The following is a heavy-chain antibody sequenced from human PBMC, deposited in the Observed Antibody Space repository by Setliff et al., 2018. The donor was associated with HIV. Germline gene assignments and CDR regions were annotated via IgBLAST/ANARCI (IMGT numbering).Heavy chain of an antibody. J-gene: IGHJ6*02. CDR3: ARDNLYNSGSYYPNYGMDV. CDR1: SGSVSRSDYY. D-gene: IGHD3-10*01. V-gene: IGHV4-39*07. Sequence: SETLSLTCTVSSGSVSRSDYYWGWIRQTPGKGLEWIGSIYWSGLTFYNPSLKSRVTLSVDTSKHQFSLRLSSVTAADTALYYCARDNLYNSGSYYPNYGMDVWGLGTTVTVSS. CDR2: IYWSGLT.